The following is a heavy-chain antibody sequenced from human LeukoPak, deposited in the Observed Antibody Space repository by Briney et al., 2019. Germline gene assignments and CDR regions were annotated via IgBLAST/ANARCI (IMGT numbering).Heavy chain of an antibody. J-gene: IGHJ4*02. CDR2: ISAYNGNT. V-gene: IGHV1-18*01. Sequence: GASVKVSCKASGYTFTSYGISWVRQAPGQGLEWMGWISAYNGNTNYAQKLQGRVTMTTDTSTSTAYMELRSLRSDDPAVYYCARGTRGVNSPYFDYWGQGTLVTVSS. D-gene: IGHD4-23*01. CDR3: ARGTRGVNSPYFDY. CDR1: GYTFTSYG.